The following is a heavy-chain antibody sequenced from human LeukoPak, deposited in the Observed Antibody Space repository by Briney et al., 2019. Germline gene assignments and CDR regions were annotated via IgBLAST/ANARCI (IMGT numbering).Heavy chain of an antibody. J-gene: IGHJ4*02. CDR3: ARALADYGDYNYLGY. CDR2: IYSRGST. CDR1: GFTVSSIY. Sequence: GGSLRLSCAASGFTVSSIYISWVRQAPGKGLEWVSGIYSRGSTYYADSVKGRFSISRDNSKNTLYLQMNSLRAEDTAVYYCARALADYGDYNYLGYWGQGTLVTVSS. V-gene: IGHV3-66*01. D-gene: IGHD4-17*01.